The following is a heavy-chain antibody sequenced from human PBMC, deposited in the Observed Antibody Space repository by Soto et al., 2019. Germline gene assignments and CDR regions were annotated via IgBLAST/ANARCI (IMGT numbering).Heavy chain of an antibody. Sequence: EVQLEESGGDLVQPGGSLRLSCAASGFTFSTYWMHWVCQAPGKGLVWVSRINSDGSITTYADSVKGRFTISRDNSKNTLYLQMNSLRAEDTAVYYCARVATGSYSRRESWGQGTLVTVSS. J-gene: IGHJ5*02. CDR2: INSDGSIT. CDR3: ARVATGSYSRRES. V-gene: IGHV3-74*03. CDR1: GFTFSTYW. D-gene: IGHD1-26*01.